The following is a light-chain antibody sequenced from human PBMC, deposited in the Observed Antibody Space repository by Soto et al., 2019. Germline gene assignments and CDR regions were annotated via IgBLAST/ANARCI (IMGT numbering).Light chain of an antibody. Sequence: EVVMTQSPATLSVSPGERATLSCRASQSVSDNLAWYQQKPGQAPRLLIFGASTRATGIPARFSGSGSGTELTLTISILQSEDFAVYSCQQSNNWPYTFGQGTKLDIK. J-gene: IGKJ2*01. CDR2: GAS. CDR3: QQSNNWPYT. CDR1: QSVSDN. V-gene: IGKV3-15*01.